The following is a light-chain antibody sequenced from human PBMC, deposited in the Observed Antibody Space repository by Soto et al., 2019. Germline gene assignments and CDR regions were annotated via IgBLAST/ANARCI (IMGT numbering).Light chain of an antibody. CDR2: DAS. Sequence: EFVVTQSPGTLSLSTGERATLSCGASQTVRSNYLAWYQQKPGQAPRLLIYDASSRATGIPDRFSGGGSGTEFTLTISSLQSEDFAVYYCQQYGSSPWTFGQGTKVDVK. J-gene: IGKJ1*01. CDR1: QTVRSNY. V-gene: IGKV3-20*01. CDR3: QQYGSSPWT.